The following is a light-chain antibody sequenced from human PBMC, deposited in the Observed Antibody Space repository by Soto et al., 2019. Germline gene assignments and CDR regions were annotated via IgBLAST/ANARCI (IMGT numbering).Light chain of an antibody. CDR1: QSISTY. Sequence: DIQMTQSPSSLSASVGARVTIICRAGQSISTYLNWYQQKPGKAPKLLIYGASNLRSGVPSRFSGSGSGTDFTLSISSLQPEDFATYYCQQTYSSPDTFGQGTKLEI. V-gene: IGKV1-39*01. J-gene: IGKJ2*01. CDR3: QQTYSSPDT. CDR2: GAS.